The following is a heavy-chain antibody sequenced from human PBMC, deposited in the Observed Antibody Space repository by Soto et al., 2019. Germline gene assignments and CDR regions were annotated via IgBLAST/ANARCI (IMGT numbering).Heavy chain of an antibody. CDR1: GYTFTGYY. Sequence: ASVKVSCKASGYTFTGYYIHWVRQTPGQGLEWMGWINPTSGDTNYAQKFQGRVTMTRDTSISTAYMELSRLRSDDTAVYYCASPGKDSLQQLVVAPFGMDVWGQGTTVTVSS. D-gene: IGHD6-13*01. CDR2: INPTSGDT. V-gene: IGHV1-2*02. J-gene: IGHJ6*02. CDR3: ASPGKDSLQQLVVAPFGMDV.